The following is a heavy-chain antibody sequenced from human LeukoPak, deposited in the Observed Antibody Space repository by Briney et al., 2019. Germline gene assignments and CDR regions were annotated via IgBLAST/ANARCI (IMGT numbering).Heavy chain of an antibody. Sequence: ASVKVSCKASGGTFSSYAISWVRQAPGQVLEWMGRIIPILGIANYAQKFQGRVTITADKSTSTAYMELSSLRSEDTVVYYCASDPCSSTSCYTSPSGYWGQGTLVTVSS. CDR1: GGTFSSYA. D-gene: IGHD2-2*02. J-gene: IGHJ4*02. V-gene: IGHV1-69*04. CDR2: IIPILGIA. CDR3: ASDPCSSTSCYTSPSGY.